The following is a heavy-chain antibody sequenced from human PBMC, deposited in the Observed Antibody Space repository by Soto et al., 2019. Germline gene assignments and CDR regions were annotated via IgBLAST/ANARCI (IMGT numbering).Heavy chain of an antibody. Sequence: SETLSLTCTVSNDSIASGVNHWDWIRQSPGGRLEWIGYIYYSGSTYYNPSLKSRVTISVDTSKNQFSLKLSSVTAADTAVYYCARDRIVGATSPPYYYYYGMDVWGQGTTVTVS. V-gene: IGHV4-30-4*08. D-gene: IGHD1-26*01. CDR2: IYYSGST. CDR1: NDSIASGVNH. J-gene: IGHJ6*02. CDR3: ARDRIVGATSPPYYYYYGMDV.